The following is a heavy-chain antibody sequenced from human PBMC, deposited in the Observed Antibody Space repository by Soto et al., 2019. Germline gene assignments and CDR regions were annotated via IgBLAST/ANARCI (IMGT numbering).Heavy chain of an antibody. J-gene: IGHJ4*02. D-gene: IGHD3-22*01. CDR2: ISGSGGST. CDR3: AKDGPYYYDSSGYYYFDY. Sequence: GGSLRLSCAASGFTFSSYAMSWVRQAPGKGLEWVSAISGSGGSTYYADSVKGRFTISRDNSKNTLYLQMNSLRAEDTAVYYCAKDGPYYYDSSGYYYFDYWGQGTLVTVSS. V-gene: IGHV3-23*01. CDR1: GFTFSSYA.